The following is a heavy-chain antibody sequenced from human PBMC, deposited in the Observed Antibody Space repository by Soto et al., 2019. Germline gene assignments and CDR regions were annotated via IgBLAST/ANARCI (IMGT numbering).Heavy chain of an antibody. CDR1: GFTFSSYA. Sequence: QVQLVESGGGVVQPGRSLRLSCAASGFTFSSYAMHWVRQAPGKGLEWVAVISYDGSNKYYADSVKGRFTISRDNSKNTLYLQMNSLRAEDTAVYYCARAGYGWGFDYWGQGTLVTVSS. D-gene: IGHD5-18*01. CDR3: ARAGYGWGFDY. CDR2: ISYDGSNK. J-gene: IGHJ4*02. V-gene: IGHV3-30-3*01.